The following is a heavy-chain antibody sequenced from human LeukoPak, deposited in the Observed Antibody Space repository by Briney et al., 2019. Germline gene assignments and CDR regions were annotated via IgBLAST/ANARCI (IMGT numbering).Heavy chain of an antibody. D-gene: IGHD2-21*02. J-gene: IGHJ6*02. CDR2: IWYDGSNK. CDR1: GFTFSSYG. V-gene: IGHV3-33*01. Sequence: GGSLRLSCAASGFTFSSYGMHWVRQAPGKGLEWVAVIWYDGSNKYYADSVKGRFTISRDNSKNTLYLQMNSLRAEDTAVYYCARDGVPAYCGGDCYYYYGMDVWGQGTTVTVSS. CDR3: ARDGVPAYCGGDCYYYYGMDV.